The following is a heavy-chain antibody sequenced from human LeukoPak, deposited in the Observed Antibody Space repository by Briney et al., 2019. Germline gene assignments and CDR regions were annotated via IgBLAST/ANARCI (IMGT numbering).Heavy chain of an antibody. V-gene: IGHV4-4*07. D-gene: IGHD3-22*01. CDR3: ARDPNYYDSSGPAAFDI. Sequence: SETLSLTCTVSGGSISSYYWSWIRQPAGKGLEWIGRIYTSGSTNYNPSLKSRVTMSVDTSKNQFSLKLSSVTAADTAVYYCARDPNYYDSSGPAAFDIWGQGTMVTVS. J-gene: IGHJ3*02. CDR2: IYTSGST. CDR1: GGSISSYY.